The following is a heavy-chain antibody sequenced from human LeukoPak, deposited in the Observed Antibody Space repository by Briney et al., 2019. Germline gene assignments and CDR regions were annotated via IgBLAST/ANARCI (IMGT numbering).Heavy chain of an antibody. J-gene: IGHJ4*02. D-gene: IGHD5-18*01. CDR3: ARGIGYSYGWSDY. CDR1: GFTFSSYG. CDR2: ISGSGGST. Sequence: GGSLRLSCAASGFTFSSYGMSWVRQAPGKGLEWVSAISGSGGSTYYADSVKGRFTISRDNSKNTLYLQMNSLRAEDTALYYCARGIGYSYGWSDYWGQGTLVTVSS. V-gene: IGHV3-23*01.